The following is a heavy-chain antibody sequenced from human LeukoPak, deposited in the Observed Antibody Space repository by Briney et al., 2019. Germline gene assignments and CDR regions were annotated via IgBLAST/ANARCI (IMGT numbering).Heavy chain of an antibody. CDR3: ARVWFGGCKSRYNWFDP. D-gene: IGHD3-10*01. V-gene: IGHV1-46*01. CDR2: INPSGGST. J-gene: IGHJ5*02. Sequence: ASVKVSCKASGYTFTSYYMHWVRQAPGQGLEWTGIINPSGGSTSYAQKFQGRVTMTRDTSTSTVYMELSTLRSEETAVYYCARVWFGGCKSRYNWFDPWGQGTLVTVSS. CDR1: GYTFTSYY.